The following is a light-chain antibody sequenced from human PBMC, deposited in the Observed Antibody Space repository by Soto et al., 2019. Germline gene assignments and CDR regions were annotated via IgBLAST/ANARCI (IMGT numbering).Light chain of an antibody. CDR2: GAS. J-gene: IGKJ1*01. CDR1: HSVSSN. Sequence: VMTQSPTTLSVSPGERATLSCRASHSVSSNLAWYQQKPGQAPRLLIYGASTRATGIPARFSGSGSGTEFTLTISSLQSEDFAVYYCQQYNNWPRTFGQGTKVDIK. CDR3: QQYNNWPRT. V-gene: IGKV3-15*01.